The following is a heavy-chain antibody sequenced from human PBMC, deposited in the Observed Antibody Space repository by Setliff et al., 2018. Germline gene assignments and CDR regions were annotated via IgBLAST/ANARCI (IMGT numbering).Heavy chain of an antibody. J-gene: IGHJ6*02. V-gene: IGHV4-59*01. Sequence: SETLSLTCTVSGGSINNYYWSWIRQAPGKGLEWVGYVYYTGTTNYSPSLKGRVIISVDASKNRLSLQLNSVTPADTAVYYCARDRSAYNYGLDVGAKGPRSPSP. CDR1: GGSINNYY. CDR3: ARDRSAYNYGLDV. CDR2: VYYTGTT.